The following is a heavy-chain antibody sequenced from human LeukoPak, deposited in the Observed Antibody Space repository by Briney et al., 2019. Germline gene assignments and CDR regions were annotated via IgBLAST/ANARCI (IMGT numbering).Heavy chain of an antibody. CDR3: ARDSSRWLDLDY. D-gene: IGHD6-19*01. CDR2: NYTSGST. J-gene: IGHJ4*02. CDR1: GGSISSYY. V-gene: IGHV4-4*07. Sequence: SETLSLTCTVSGGSISSYYWSWIRQPAGKGLEWIGRNYTSGSTNYNPSLKSRVTMSVDTSKNQFSLKLSSVTAADTAVYYCARDSSRWLDLDYWGQGTLVTVSS.